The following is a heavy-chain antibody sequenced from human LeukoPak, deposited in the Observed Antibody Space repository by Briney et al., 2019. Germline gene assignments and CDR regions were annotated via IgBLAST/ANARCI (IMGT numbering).Heavy chain of an antibody. CDR1: GGSISSYY. D-gene: IGHD3-16*02. V-gene: IGHV4-59*01. J-gene: IGHJ5*02. CDR2: IYYSGST. Sequence: SETLSPTCTVSGGSISSYYWSWIRQPPGKGLEWIGYIYYSGSTNYNPSLKSRVTISVDTSKNQFSLKLSSVTAADTAEYYCARDYVRGSYRYNDAWFDPWGQGTLVTVSS. CDR3: ARDYVRGSYRYNDAWFDP.